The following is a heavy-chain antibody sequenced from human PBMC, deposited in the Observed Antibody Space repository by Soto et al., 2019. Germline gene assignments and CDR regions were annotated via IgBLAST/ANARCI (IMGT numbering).Heavy chain of an antibody. CDR2: IIPIFGTA. V-gene: IGHV1-69*01. CDR1: GGTFSSYA. J-gene: IGHJ6*02. CDR3: ARSRLTTVTVYYYYGMDV. D-gene: IGHD4-17*01. Sequence: QVQLVQSGAEVKKPGSSVKVSCKASGGTFSSYAISWVRQAPGQGLEWMGGIIPIFGTANYAQKFQGRVTITADESTSTAYMELSSLRSEDTAVYYCARSRLTTVTVYYYYGMDVWGQGTTVTVSS.